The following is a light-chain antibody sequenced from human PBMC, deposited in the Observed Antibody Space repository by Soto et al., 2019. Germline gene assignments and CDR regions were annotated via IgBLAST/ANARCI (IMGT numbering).Light chain of an antibody. Sequence: EIVLTQSPGTLSLSPGERATLSCRASQSVSSSYLAWYQQKPGQAPRLLIYGASSRATGIPDRFSGSGSGTDFTLTIIRLEPEDFAVYYCQQYGSSPPVSTFGQGTKLEIK. J-gene: IGKJ2*01. CDR3: QQYGSSPPVST. V-gene: IGKV3-20*01. CDR1: QSVSSSY. CDR2: GAS.